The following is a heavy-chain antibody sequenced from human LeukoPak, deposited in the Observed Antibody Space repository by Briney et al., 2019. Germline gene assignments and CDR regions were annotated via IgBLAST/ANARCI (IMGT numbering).Heavy chain of an antibody. CDR1: GGSISSSSYY. D-gene: IGHD6-6*01. Sequence: SETLSLTCTVSGGSISSSSYYWGWIRQPPGKGLEWIGSIYYSGSTSYNPSLKSRVTISVDTSKNRFSLKLSSVTAADTAVYYCARHDPKYSSSSNYFDYWGQGTLVTVSS. J-gene: IGHJ4*02. CDR2: IYYSGST. CDR3: ARHDPKYSSSSNYFDY. V-gene: IGHV4-39*01.